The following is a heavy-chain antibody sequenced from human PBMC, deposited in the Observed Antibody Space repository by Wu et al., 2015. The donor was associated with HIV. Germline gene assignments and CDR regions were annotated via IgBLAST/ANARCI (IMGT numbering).Heavy chain of an antibody. CDR3: ARDGRVFFTIILTYDYFDY. J-gene: IGHJ4*02. D-gene: IGHD3-9*01. V-gene: IGHV1-18*01. CDR2: ISAYNGNT. CDR1: GYTFTSYG. Sequence: QVQLVQSGAEVKKPGASVKVSCKASGYTFTSYGISWVRQAPGQGLEWMGWISAYNGNTNYAQKLQGRVTMTTDTSTSTAYMELRSLRSDDTAVYYCARDGRVFFTIILTYDYFDYWGQGTLVTVSS.